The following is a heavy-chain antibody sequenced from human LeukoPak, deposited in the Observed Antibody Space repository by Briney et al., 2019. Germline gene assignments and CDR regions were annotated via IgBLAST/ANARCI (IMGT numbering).Heavy chain of an antibody. CDR1: GGSNSSYY. D-gene: IGHD3-9*01. V-gene: IGHV4-4*07. CDR2: IYTSGST. CDR3: ARDQDILTGNDAFDI. Sequence: SETLSLTCTVSGGSNSSYYWSWIRQPAGKGLEWIGRIYTSGSTNYNPSLKSRVTMSVDTSKNQFSLKLSSVTAADTAVYYCARDQDILTGNDAFDIWGQGTMVTVSS. J-gene: IGHJ3*02.